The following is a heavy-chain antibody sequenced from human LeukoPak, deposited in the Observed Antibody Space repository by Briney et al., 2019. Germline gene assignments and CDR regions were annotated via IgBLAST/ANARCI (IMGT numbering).Heavy chain of an antibody. J-gene: IGHJ4*02. D-gene: IGHD2-2*01. V-gene: IGHV1-2*02. CDR3: ARGGVHCSSTSCSYRGAFDY. CDR1: GYTFTGYY. CDR2: INPNSGGT. Sequence: ASVKVSCKASGYTFTGYYMHWVRQAPGQGLEWMGWINPNSGGTNYAQKLQGRVTMTTDTSTSTAYMELRSLRSDDTAVYYCARGGVHCSSTSCSYRGAFDYWGQGTLVTVSS.